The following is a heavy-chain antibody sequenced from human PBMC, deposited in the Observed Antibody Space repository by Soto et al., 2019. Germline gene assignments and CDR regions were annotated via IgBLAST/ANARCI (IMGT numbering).Heavy chain of an antibody. CDR1: GGSISSGDYY. CDR3: ARDIRPHGGKQLHWFDP. V-gene: IGHV4-30-4*01. J-gene: IGHJ5*02. D-gene: IGHD6-13*01. CDR2: NYYSGST. Sequence: SETLSLTCTVSGGSISSGDYYWSWIRQPPGKGLEWIGYNYYSGSTYYNPSLKSRVTISVDTSKNQFSLKLSSVTAADTAVYYCARDIRPHGGKQLHWFDPWGQGTLVTVSS.